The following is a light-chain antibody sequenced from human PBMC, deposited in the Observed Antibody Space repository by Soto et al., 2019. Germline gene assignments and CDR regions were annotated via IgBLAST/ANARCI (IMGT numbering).Light chain of an antibody. CDR3: QHYDHLPIT. CDR1: QYITKY. J-gene: IGKJ5*01. V-gene: IGKV1-33*01. Sequence: IQMTQSPASLSASVGDRVSITCQASQYITKYLSWYQDKPGKAPTLLLYDASSLETAVPSRFSRSGSATDFTFTVSSLQPEDIATYYCQHYDHLPITFGQGTRLEIK. CDR2: DAS.